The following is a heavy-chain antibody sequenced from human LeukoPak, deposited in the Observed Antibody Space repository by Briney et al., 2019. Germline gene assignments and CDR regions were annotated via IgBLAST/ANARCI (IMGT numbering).Heavy chain of an antibody. V-gene: IGHV1-69*13. CDR1: GGTFSSYA. CDR2: IIPIFGTA. D-gene: IGHD2-2*01. J-gene: IGHJ5*02. Sequence: SVKVSCKASGGTFSSYAISWVRQAPGQGLEWMGGIIPIFGTANYAQKFQGRVTITADESTSTAYMELSSLRSEDTAVYYCARGHCSSTSCYGYWFDPWGQGTLVTVSS. CDR3: ARGHCSSTSCYGYWFDP.